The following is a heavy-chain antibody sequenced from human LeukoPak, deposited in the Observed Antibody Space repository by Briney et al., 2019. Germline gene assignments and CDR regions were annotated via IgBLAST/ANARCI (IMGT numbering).Heavy chain of an antibody. D-gene: IGHD1-14*01. J-gene: IGHJ5*02. CDR2: IYPADSLT. Sequence: ESLKISCQGSGYNFASYWIGWVRQMPGKGLEWMGIIYPADSLTHYSPSFQGQVTISVDKSTSTAFLQWSSLKASDSAMYYCAWRKYFSTWFEPWGQGTLVTVSS. CDR1: GYNFASYW. CDR3: AWRKYFSTWFEP. V-gene: IGHV5-51*01.